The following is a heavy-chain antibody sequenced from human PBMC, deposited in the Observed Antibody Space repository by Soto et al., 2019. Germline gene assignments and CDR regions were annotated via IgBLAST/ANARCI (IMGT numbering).Heavy chain of an antibody. J-gene: IGHJ4*02. CDR3: ARAYGDYVFDY. CDR1: GGSISSYY. D-gene: IGHD4-17*01. V-gene: IGHV4-59*01. Sequence: QVQLQESGPGLVKPSEILSLTCTVSGGSISSYYWSWIRQPPGKGLEWIGYIYYSGSTNYNPSLKSRVTISVDTSKNQFSLKLSSVTAADTAVYYCARAYGDYVFDYWGQGTLVTVSS. CDR2: IYYSGST.